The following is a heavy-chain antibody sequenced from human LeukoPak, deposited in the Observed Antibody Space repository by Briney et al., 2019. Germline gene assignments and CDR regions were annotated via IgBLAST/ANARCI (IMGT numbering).Heavy chain of an antibody. J-gene: IGHJ4*02. CDR1: GGSFNLYY. V-gene: IGHV4-34*01. D-gene: IGHD6-19*01. Sequence: SETLSLTCAVYGGSFNLYYWSWIRQPPGKGLEWIGEINHSGSTNYSPSLKSRVAISVDTPKSQFSLRLSSMTPADTAVYYCARYRSGRDFDYWGQGTLVTVSS. CDR3: ARYRSGRDFDY. CDR2: INHSGST.